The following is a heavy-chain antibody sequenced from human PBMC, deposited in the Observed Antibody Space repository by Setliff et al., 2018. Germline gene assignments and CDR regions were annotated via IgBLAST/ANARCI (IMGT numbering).Heavy chain of an antibody. CDR1: GYTFTSYG. CDR2: TIPIFGTT. V-gene: IGHV1-69*05. J-gene: IGHJ6*03. Sequence: GASVKVSCKASGYTFTSYGISWVRQAPGQGLEWMGGTIPIFGTTDYAQKFQGRVTIITDESTSTAFTQLSSLRSEDTAVYYCVREGVDSRSSTDYRYYMDVWGKGTTVTVSS. CDR3: VREGVDSRSSTDYRYYMDV. D-gene: IGHD3-22*01.